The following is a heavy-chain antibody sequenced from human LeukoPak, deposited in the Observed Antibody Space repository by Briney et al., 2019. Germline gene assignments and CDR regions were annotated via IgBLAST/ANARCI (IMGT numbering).Heavy chain of an antibody. Sequence: ASVKVSCKASGYTFTSYYMHWVRQAPGQGLEWMGIINPSGGSTSYAPKFQGRVTMTRDTSTSTVYMELSSLRSEDTAVYYCARDSRETYYYDSRWGADAFDIWGQETMVTVSS. D-gene: IGHD3-22*01. V-gene: IGHV1-46*01. CDR1: GYTFTSYY. J-gene: IGHJ3*02. CDR3: ARDSRETYYYDSRWGADAFDI. CDR2: INPSGGST.